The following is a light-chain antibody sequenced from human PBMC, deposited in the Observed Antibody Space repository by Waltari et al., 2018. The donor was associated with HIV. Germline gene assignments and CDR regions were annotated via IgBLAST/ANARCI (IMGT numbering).Light chain of an antibody. CDR1: SSDVGGYDS. CDR2: DVS. V-gene: IGLV2-14*01. Sequence: QSALTQPASVSGSLGQSITIPCTGTSSDVGGYDSVSWYQQHPGSAPKLLIYDVSNRPSGVSNRFSGSKSGNTASLTISGLQAEDEADYHCSSYTSSSALEVVFGGGTTLTVL. CDR3: SSYTSSSALEVV. J-gene: IGLJ3*02.